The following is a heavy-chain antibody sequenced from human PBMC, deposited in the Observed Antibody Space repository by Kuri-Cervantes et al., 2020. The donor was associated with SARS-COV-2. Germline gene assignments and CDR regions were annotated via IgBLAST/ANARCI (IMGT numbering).Heavy chain of an antibody. CDR2: TSSNGGST. D-gene: IGHD3-16*01. CDR1: GFTFSSYA. V-gene: IGHV3-64*01. Sequence: SCAASGFTFSSYAMHWVRQAPGKGLEYVSATSSNGGSTYYANSVKGRFTISRDNSKNTLYLQMGSLRAEDMAVYYCARMGEPYYMDVWGKGTTVTVSS. J-gene: IGHJ6*03. CDR3: ARMGEPYYMDV.